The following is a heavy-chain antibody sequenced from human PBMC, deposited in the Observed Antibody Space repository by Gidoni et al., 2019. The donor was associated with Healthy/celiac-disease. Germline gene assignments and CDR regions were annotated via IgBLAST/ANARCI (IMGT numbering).Heavy chain of an antibody. D-gene: IGHD6-13*01. V-gene: IGHV4-59*01. J-gene: IGHJ6*03. Sequence: QVQLQESGPGLVKPSETLSLTCTVSGGPISSYYWSWIRQPPGKGLEWIGYIYYSGSTNYNPSLKSRVTISVDTSKNQFSLKLSSVTAADTAVYYCARFDQQLVPQVAFMDVWGKGTTVTVSS. CDR3: ARFDQQLVPQVAFMDV. CDR2: IYYSGST. CDR1: GGPISSYY.